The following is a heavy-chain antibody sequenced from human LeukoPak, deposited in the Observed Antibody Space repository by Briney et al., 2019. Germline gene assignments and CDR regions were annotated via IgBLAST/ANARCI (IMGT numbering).Heavy chain of an antibody. Sequence: SETLSLTCAVYGGSFSGYYWSWIRQPPGKGLEWIGEINHSGSTNYNPSLKSRVTISVDTSKNQFSLKLSSVTAADTAVYYCASTAYYYGSGVVWGKGTTVTISS. J-gene: IGHJ6*04. CDR3: ASTAYYYGSGVV. CDR2: INHSGST. V-gene: IGHV4-34*01. CDR1: GGSFSGYY. D-gene: IGHD3-10*01.